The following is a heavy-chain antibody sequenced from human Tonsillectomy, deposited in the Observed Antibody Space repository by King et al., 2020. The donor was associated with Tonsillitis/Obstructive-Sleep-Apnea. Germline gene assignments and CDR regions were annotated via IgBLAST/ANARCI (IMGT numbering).Heavy chain of an antibody. Sequence: QVQLVESGGGVVQPGRSLRLSCSASGFTFSSYGLHWVRQAPGKGLEWVAVIWYDVSNTYYADSVKGRFTISRDNSKNTLYLQMNSLRAEDTAVYYCARDLSNWNSGSDYWGQGTLVTVSS. V-gene: IGHV3-33*01. J-gene: IGHJ4*02. CDR2: IWYDVSNT. D-gene: IGHD1-7*01. CDR1: GFTFSSYG. CDR3: ARDLSNWNSGSDY.